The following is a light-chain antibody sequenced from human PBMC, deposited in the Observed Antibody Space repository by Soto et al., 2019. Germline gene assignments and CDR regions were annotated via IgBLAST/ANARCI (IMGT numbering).Light chain of an antibody. J-gene: IGLJ1*01. Sequence: QSVLTQTPSASGTPGQRVTISCSGRTSNLGSNTVHWYQQLPGTAPKRLIHSNNQRPSGVPDRFSGSKSGTSASLAISGLQSEDEDDYYCATWDDSMNAYVFGTGTKVTV. CDR2: SNN. CDR3: ATWDDSMNAYV. CDR1: TSNLGSNT. V-gene: IGLV1-44*01.